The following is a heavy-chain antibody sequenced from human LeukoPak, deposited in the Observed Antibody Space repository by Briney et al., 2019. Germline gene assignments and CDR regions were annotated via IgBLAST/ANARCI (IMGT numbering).Heavy chain of an antibody. V-gene: IGHV3-21*01. Sequence: GGSLRLSCAASGFTFSSHSLNWVRQAPGKGLEWVSSISSSSSYIYYADSVKGRFSISRGNAKNSLFLQMNSLTAEDTAVFYWARDWRNKYSDSWSRGEWYFDLWGRGSLVTVSS. CDR2: ISSSSSYI. J-gene: IGHJ2*01. D-gene: IGHD6-13*01. CDR1: GFTFSSHS. CDR3: ARDWRNKYSDSWSRGEWYFDL.